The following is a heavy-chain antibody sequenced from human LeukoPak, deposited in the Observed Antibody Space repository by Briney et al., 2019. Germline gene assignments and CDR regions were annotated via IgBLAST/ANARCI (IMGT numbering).Heavy chain of an antibody. Sequence: GGSLRLSCGASGLTFSSDAMAWVRQAPGKGLECVSAIRGTGSSTYYADSVKGRFTISRDNSKSTLYLKMTSLRAEDTAIYFCTKEYDYSGYLGQGRGYFDYWGQGTLVTVSS. J-gene: IGHJ4*02. CDR1: GLTFSSDA. CDR2: IRGTGSST. D-gene: IGHD3-22*01. V-gene: IGHV3-23*01. CDR3: TKEYDYSGYLGQGRGYFDY.